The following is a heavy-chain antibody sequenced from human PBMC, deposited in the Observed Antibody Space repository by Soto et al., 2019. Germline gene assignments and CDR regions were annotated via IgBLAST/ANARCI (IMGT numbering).Heavy chain of an antibody. CDR3: ANDSDTSSSSWYVYYFDY. Sequence: EVQLLESGGGLVQPGGSLRLSCAASGFTFSSYAMSWVRQAAGKGLEWVSAISGSGGSTYYADSVKGPFTISRDNAKNTLYLQMNSLRGEDTAVYYCANDSDTSSSSWYVYYFDYYGQGTLVTVSS. CDR2: ISGSGGST. CDR1: GFTFSSYA. D-gene: IGHD6-13*01. J-gene: IGHJ4*02. V-gene: IGHV3-23*01.